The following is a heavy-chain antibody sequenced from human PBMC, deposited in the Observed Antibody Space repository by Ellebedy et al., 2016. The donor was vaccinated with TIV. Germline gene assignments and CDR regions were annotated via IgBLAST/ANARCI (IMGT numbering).Heavy chain of an antibody. CDR3: GKGWLGAGAGTDFDY. Sequence: GESLKISXAASGFPFSSYAMSWVRQPPGKGLEWVSSISDSGGNTYYADSVRGRFTFSRDNSKNTLYLQMNSLRAEDTAVYYCGKGWLGAGAGTDFDYWGRGTLVTVSS. CDR2: ISDSGGNT. CDR1: GFPFSSYA. J-gene: IGHJ4*02. V-gene: IGHV3-23*01. D-gene: IGHD6-13*01.